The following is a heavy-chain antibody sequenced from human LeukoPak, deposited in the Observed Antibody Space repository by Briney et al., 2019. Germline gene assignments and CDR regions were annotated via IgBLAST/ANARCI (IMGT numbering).Heavy chain of an antibody. J-gene: IGHJ4*02. V-gene: IGHV1-46*01. CDR1: GYTFTSYY. CDR2: INPSGGST. Sequence: ASEKVSCKASGYTFTSYYMHWVRQAPGQGLEWMGIINPSGGSTSYAQKFQGRVTMTRDTSTSTVYMELSSLRSEDTAVYYCARETVHYYDSSGYRFDYWGQGTLVTVSS. CDR3: ARETVHYYDSSGYRFDY. D-gene: IGHD3-22*01.